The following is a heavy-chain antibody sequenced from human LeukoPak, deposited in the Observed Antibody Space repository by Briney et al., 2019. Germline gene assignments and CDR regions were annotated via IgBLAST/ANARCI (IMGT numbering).Heavy chain of an antibody. J-gene: IGHJ4*02. CDR2: ISGYNGKT. Sequence: ASVKVSCKASGYTFTNYGINWVRQAPGQGLEWMGWISGYNGKTNYAQKLQGRVTMTTDTSTTTAYMEVRSLRSDDTAVYYCGRGGISLIDRADLDYWGQGTLVSVSS. CDR1: GYTFTNYG. CDR3: GRGGISLIDRADLDY. V-gene: IGHV1-18*01. D-gene: IGHD3-10*01.